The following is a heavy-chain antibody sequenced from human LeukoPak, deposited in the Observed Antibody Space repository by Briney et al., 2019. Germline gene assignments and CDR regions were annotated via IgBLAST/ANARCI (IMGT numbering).Heavy chain of an antibody. CDR2: IYYSGST. J-gene: IGHJ4*02. CDR3: ARGRGHFDY. CDR1: GGSVSSSSYL. Sequence: KPSETLSLTCTLSGGSVSSSSYLCSWIRRPPGKGLEWIGYIYYSGSTNYNPSLKSRVTISLETSKNQFSLKLSSATAADTAVYYCARGRGHFDYWGQGTLVTVSS. V-gene: IGHV4-61*01.